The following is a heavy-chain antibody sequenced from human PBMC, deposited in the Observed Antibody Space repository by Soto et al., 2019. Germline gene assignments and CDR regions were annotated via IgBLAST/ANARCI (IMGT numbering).Heavy chain of an antibody. Sequence: ASVKVSCKASGYTFTSYGISWVRQAPGQGLEWMGWISAYNGNTNYAQKLQGRVTMTTDTSTSTAYMELRSLRSDDTAVYYCARDRDDYGDYGDSSGFDPWGQGTLVTVSS. CDR1: GYTFTSYG. V-gene: IGHV1-18*01. CDR2: ISAYNGNT. D-gene: IGHD4-17*01. CDR3: ARDRDDYGDYGDSSGFDP. J-gene: IGHJ5*02.